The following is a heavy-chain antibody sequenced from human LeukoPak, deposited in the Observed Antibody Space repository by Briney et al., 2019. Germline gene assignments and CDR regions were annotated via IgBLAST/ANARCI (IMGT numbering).Heavy chain of an antibody. J-gene: IGHJ5*02. V-gene: IGHV1-8*01. CDR2: MNPNSGNT. CDR3: AREVRGVITGIDP. CDR1: GYTFTSYD. Sequence: ASVKVSCKSSGYTFTSYDINWVRQATGQALEWMGWMNPNSGNTGYAQKFQGRVTMTRNTYITTAYMELSSMRSEDTAVYYCAREVRGVITGIDPWGQGTLVTVSS. D-gene: IGHD3-10*01.